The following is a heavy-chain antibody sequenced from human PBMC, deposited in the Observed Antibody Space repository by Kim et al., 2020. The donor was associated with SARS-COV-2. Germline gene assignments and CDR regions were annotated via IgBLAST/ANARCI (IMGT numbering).Heavy chain of an antibody. CDR2: IYYSGST. J-gene: IGHJ5*02. CDR1: GGSISSYY. CDR3: AREYLNYGSGSYYNVRWFDP. D-gene: IGHD3-10*01. Sequence: SETLSLTCTVSGGSISSYYWSWIRQPPGKGLEWIGYIYYSGSTNYNPSLKSRVTISVDTSKNQFSLKLSSVTAADTAVYYCAREYLNYGSGSYYNVRWFDPWGQGTLVTVSS. V-gene: IGHV4-59*01.